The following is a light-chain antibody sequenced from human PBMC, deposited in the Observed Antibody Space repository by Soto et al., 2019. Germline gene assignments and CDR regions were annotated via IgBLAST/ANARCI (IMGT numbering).Light chain of an antibody. CDR2: RAS. J-gene: IGKJ1*01. V-gene: IGKV3-15*01. Sequence: EIVMTQSPATLAGSPGETVTLSCRASQSLSGNLAWYQQKPGQAPRLLIFRASTRATGVPARFSGRGSGTEFTLTISGLQSEDFAVYYCQQYGSSPSTFGQGTKVDIK. CDR1: QSLSGN. CDR3: QQYGSSPST.